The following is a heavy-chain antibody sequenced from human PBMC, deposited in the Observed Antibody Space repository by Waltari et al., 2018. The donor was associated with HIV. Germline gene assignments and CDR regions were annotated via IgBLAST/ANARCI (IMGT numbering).Heavy chain of an antibody. D-gene: IGHD3-16*01. CDR1: GGTFSSYA. J-gene: IGHJ4*02. V-gene: IGHV1-69*12. CDR2: IIPMFGTA. CDR3: ARGVGWGFGY. Sequence: QVQLVQSGAEVKKPGSSVRVSCTASGGTFSSYAISWVRQAPGQGLEWMGGIIPMFGTANSEQKFQGRVTITADESTSTVYMEMSSLRSEDTAVYYCARGVGWGFGYWGQGTLVTVSS.